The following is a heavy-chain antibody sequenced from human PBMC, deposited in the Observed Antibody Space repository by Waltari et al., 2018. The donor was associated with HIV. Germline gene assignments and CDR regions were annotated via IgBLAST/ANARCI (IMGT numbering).Heavy chain of an antibody. Sequence: EVQLVQSGAAVIKPGESLKISCTGSGYSCTNYWIRWVRQIAGKGLEWMGIIYPGDSDTRYSPSFQGQVTISADKSISTAYLHWSSLKASDTAMYYCARRILNAYDNWFDPWGQGTLVTVSS. V-gene: IGHV5-51*03. CDR3: ARRILNAYDNWFDP. D-gene: IGHD3-9*01. CDR1: GYSCTNYW. CDR2: IYPGDSDT. J-gene: IGHJ5*02.